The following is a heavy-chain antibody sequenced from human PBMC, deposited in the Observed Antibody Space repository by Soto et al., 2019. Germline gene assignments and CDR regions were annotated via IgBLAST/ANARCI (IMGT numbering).Heavy chain of an antibody. CDR3: ARNGDSSDYRGWFDP. D-gene: IGHD3-22*01. V-gene: IGHV3-66*01. CDR2: IYSGGTT. Sequence: TGGSLRLSCAASAFTFKNHWMHWVRQAPGKGLEWVSVIYSGGTTYYADSVKGRFTISRDNSKNTLYLQMNSLRAEDTAVYYCARNGDSSDYRGWFDPWGQGTLVTISS. CDR1: AFTFKNHW. J-gene: IGHJ5*02.